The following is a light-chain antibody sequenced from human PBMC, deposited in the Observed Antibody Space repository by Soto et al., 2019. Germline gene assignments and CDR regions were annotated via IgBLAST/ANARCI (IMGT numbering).Light chain of an antibody. CDR2: DVS. Sequence: QSALTQPASVSGSPGQSITISCTGTISDVGGYNYASWYQQHPGKAPKLMIFDVSNRPSGVSNRFSGSKSGYTASLTISGLQADDEADYYCSSYTSSNTYVFGTGTKLTVL. CDR1: ISDVGGYNY. CDR3: SSYTSSNTYV. J-gene: IGLJ1*01. V-gene: IGLV2-14*03.